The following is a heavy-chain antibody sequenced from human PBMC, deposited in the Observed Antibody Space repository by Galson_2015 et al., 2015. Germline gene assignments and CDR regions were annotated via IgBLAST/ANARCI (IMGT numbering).Heavy chain of an antibody. CDR3: ARDRAYNSFDY. V-gene: IGHV3-7*03. J-gene: IGHJ4*02. Sequence: SLRLSCAASGFTFSNSWMNWVRQAPGKGLEWVASIDPDGSDKGYAGSVTGRFTISRDNAQNSLYLYMSSLGAEDTAVYYCARDRAYNSFDYWGQGTLVTVSS. D-gene: IGHD2-21*01. CDR2: IDPDGSDK. CDR1: GFTFSNSW.